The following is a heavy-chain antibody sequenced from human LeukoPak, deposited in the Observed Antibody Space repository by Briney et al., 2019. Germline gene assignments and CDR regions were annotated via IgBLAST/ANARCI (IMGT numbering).Heavy chain of an antibody. Sequence: SETLSLTCTVSGGSISSYSWSWIRQPPGKGLEWIGYLYYSGSTHSNPSLNSRVTISEDTSKNQFSLSLSSVTAADTAVYYCARQNGDYGDAFDIWGQGTMVTVSS. CDR3: ARQNGDYGDAFDI. CDR1: GGSISSYS. J-gene: IGHJ3*02. D-gene: IGHD4-17*01. V-gene: IGHV4-59*08. CDR2: LYYSGST.